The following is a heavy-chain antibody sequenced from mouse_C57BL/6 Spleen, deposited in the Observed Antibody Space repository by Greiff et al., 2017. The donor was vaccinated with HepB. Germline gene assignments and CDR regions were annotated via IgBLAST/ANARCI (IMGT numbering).Heavy chain of an antibody. CDR3: ARDRGTAQGFAY. CDR1: GFTFSSYA. Sequence: EVKLQESGGGLVKPGGSLKLSCAASGFTFSSYAMSWVRQTPEKRLEWVATISDGGSYTYYPDNVKGRFTISRDNAKNNLYLQMSHLKSEDTAMYYCARDRGTAQGFAYWGQGTLVTVSA. CDR2: ISDGGSYT. J-gene: IGHJ3*01. D-gene: IGHD3-2*02. V-gene: IGHV5-4*01.